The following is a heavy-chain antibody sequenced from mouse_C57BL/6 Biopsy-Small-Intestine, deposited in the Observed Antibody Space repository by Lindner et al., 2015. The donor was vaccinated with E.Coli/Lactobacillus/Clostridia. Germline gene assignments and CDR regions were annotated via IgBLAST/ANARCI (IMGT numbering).Heavy chain of an antibody. Sequence: SVKVSCKASGYTFTTYGVSWVRQVPGQGLEWLGWISAYNAVTNDVQTLQGRVTLTTDTSTTTAYMELKSLRSDDTAVYYCARSRGTIFGYYHYHMDVWGEGTTVTVSS. CDR3: ARSRGTIFGYYHYHMDV. CDR2: ISAYNAVT. V-gene: IGHV1-74*01. CDR1: GYTFTTYG. J-gene: IGHJ1*01. D-gene: IGHD2-3*01.